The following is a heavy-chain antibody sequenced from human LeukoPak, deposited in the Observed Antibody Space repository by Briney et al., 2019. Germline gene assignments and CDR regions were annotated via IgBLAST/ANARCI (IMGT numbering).Heavy chain of an antibody. D-gene: IGHD6-13*01. V-gene: IGHV1-2*04. Sequence: ASVKVSCKASGYTFTGYYMHWVRQAPGQGLEWMGWINPNSGGTNYAQKFQGWVTTTRDTSISTAYMELSRLRSDDTAVYYCARAAPGYSSSWGVDYWGQGTLVTVSS. CDR3: ARAAPGYSSSWGVDY. CDR2: INPNSGGT. J-gene: IGHJ4*02. CDR1: GYTFTGYY.